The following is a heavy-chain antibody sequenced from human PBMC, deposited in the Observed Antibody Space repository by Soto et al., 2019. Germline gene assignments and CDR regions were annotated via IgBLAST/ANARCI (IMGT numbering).Heavy chain of an antibody. CDR2: ISYDGSNK. CDR1: GFTFSSYA. D-gene: IGHD2-2*02. V-gene: IGHV3-30-3*01. J-gene: IGHJ4*02. CDR3: ARAAAIPFYDY. Sequence: SLRLSCAASGFTFSSYAMHWVRQAPGKGLEWVAVISYDGSNKYYADSVKGRFTISRDNSKNTLYLQMNSLRAEDTAVYYCARAAAIPFYDYWGQGTLVTVSS.